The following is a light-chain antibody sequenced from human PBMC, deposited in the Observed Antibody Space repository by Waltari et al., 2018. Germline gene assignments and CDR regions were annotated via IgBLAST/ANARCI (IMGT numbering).Light chain of an antibody. V-gene: IGLV2-14*03. J-gene: IGLJ2*01. CDR2: DHT. CDR3: SSYTTTTTVS. Sequence: VLDHTARSSGVSDRFTGSKSGYTASLTISVLQAEDEADYYCSSYTTTTTVSFGGGTKLTVL.